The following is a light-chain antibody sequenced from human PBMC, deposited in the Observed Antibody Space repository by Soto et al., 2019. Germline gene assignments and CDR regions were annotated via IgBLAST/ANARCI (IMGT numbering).Light chain of an antibody. V-gene: IGLV2-8*01. Sequence: QSALTQPPSASGSPGQLVTISCTGTSSDIGGYNSVSWYQQHPGKAPRLMIYEVNKRPSGVPDRFSGSKSGYTASLTVSGLQTEDEAFYYCSSSAGIYHYLVFGGGTKVPVL. J-gene: IGLJ3*02. CDR1: SSDIGGYNS. CDR3: SSSAGIYHYLV. CDR2: EVN.